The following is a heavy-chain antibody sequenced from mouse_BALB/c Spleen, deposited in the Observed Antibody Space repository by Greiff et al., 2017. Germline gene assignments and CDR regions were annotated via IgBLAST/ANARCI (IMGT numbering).Heavy chain of an antibody. D-gene: IGHD2-14*01. CDR3: ASNRYDDAMDY. J-gene: IGHJ4*01. Sequence: EVQLVESGGGLVKPGGSLKLSCAASGFTFSSYAMSWVRQSPEKRLEWVAEISSGGSYTYYPDTVTGRFTISRDNAKNTLYLEMSSLRSEDTAMYYCASNRYDDAMDYWGQGTSVTVSS. CDR2: ISSGGSYT. CDR1: GFTFSSYA. V-gene: IGHV5-9-4*01.